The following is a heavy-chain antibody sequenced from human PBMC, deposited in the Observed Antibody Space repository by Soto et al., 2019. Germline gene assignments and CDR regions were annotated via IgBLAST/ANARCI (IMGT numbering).Heavy chain of an antibody. CDR3: ARAPPTDGGYYYGMDV. D-gene: IGHD1-26*01. CDR2: INAGNGNA. Sequence: ASVKVSCKASGYTFTSYAMHWVRQAPGQRLEWMGWINAGNGNAKYSQKFQGRVTITRDTSASTAYMELSSLRSEDTAVYYCARAPPTDGGYYYGMDVWGQGTTVTVSS. V-gene: IGHV1-3*01. CDR1: GYTFTSYA. J-gene: IGHJ6*02.